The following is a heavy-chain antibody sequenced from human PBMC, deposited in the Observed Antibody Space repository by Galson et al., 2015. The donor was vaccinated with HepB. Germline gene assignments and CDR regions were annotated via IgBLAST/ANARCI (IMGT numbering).Heavy chain of an antibody. CDR3: AIVDYYGSGSYYNSDY. J-gene: IGHJ4*02. CDR1: GFTFSSYG. D-gene: IGHD3-10*01. Sequence: SLRLSCAASGFTFSSYGIHWVRQAPGKGLEWVAVISYDGSNKYYADSVKGRFTISRDNSQNTLFLQMNSLRAEDTAVYYCAIVDYYGSGSYYNSDYWGQGTLGTVSS. CDR2: ISYDGSNK. V-gene: IGHV3-30*03.